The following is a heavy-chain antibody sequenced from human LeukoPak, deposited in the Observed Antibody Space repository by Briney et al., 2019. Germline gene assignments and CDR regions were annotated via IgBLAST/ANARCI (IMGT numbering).Heavy chain of an antibody. V-gene: IGHV4-59*08. CDR2: IYYTGTT. Sequence: PSETLSLTCTVSAGSISSYYWNWLRQSPGKGLEWIGYIYYTGTTKYNPSLKSRVTISVDTSKNQFSLKLSSVTAADTAVYYCARHPTGYSSGWRFDYWGQGTLVTVSS. D-gene: IGHD6-19*01. CDR3: ARHPTGYSSGWRFDY. CDR1: AGSISSYY. J-gene: IGHJ4*02.